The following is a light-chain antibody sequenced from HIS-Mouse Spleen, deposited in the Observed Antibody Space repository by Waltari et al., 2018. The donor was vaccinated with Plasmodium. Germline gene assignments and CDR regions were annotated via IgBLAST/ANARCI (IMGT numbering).Light chain of an antibody. CDR1: QSVSSN. CDR2: GAS. V-gene: IGKV3-15*01. J-gene: IGKJ3*01. CDR3: QQYKNWSFT. Sequence: EIVMTQSPATLSVSPGERATLPCRASQSVSSNLAWYQQKPGQAPMLLIYGASTRATGIPVRFSGSGSGTEFTLTISSLQSEDFAVYYCQQYKNWSFTFGPGTKVDIK.